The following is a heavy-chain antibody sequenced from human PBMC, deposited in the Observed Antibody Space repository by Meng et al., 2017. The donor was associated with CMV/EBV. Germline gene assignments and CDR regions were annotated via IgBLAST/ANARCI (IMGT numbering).Heavy chain of an antibody. CDR2: ISSSSSYI. D-gene: IGHD5-12*01. CDR3: ARKIYSGYDWAHWFDP. J-gene: IGHJ5*02. CDR1: GFTFSSYS. Sequence: EVQLVESGGGLVKPGGSLRLSCAASGFTFSSYSMNWVRQAPGKGLEWVSSISSSSSYIYYADSVKGRFTISRDNAKNSLYLQMNSLRAEDTAVYYCARKIYSGYDWAHWFDPWGPGTLVTVSS. V-gene: IGHV3-21*01.